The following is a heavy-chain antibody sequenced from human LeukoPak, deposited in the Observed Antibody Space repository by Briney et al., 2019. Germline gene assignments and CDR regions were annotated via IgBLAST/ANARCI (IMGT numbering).Heavy chain of an antibody. V-gene: IGHV3-30*02. Sequence: GGSLRLSCAASGFTFSSHGMHWVRQAPGKGLEWVAFIRYDGSNKYYADSVKGRFTISRDNSKNTLYLQMNSLRAEDTAVYYCAYYYDSSGDYWGQGTLVTVSS. D-gene: IGHD3-22*01. CDR2: IRYDGSNK. CDR1: GFTFSSHG. J-gene: IGHJ4*02. CDR3: AYYYDSSGDY.